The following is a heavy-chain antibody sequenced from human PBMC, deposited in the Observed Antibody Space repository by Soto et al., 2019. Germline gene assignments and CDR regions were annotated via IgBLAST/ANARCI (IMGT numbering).Heavy chain of an antibody. J-gene: IGHJ4*02. D-gene: IGHD6-13*01. CDR2: ISWNSGHI. CDR3: EKEQHSSWYYFEN. CDR1: GFTFHNYA. Sequence: EVQLVESGGGLVQPGRSLRLSCAVSGFTFHNYAMHWVRQAPGKGLEWVSCISWNSGHIAYADSVKGGVTISRDNTKNFLYREMNILRPEDTAFYYWEKEQHSSWYYFENWGQGTLATVPS. V-gene: IGHV3-9*01.